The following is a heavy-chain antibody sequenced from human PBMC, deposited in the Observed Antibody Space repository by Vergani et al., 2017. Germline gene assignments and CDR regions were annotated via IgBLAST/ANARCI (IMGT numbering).Heavy chain of an antibody. V-gene: IGHV4-59*12. J-gene: IGHJ6*03. CDR2: IYSTGST. CDR3: ARGLGTTGFYYYYMDV. CDR1: GGSFNTYY. Sequence: QVQLQESGPGLVKPSQTLSLTCTVSGGSFNTYYWSWIRQSPGKGLEWIGYIYSTGSTNYNPSLNSRVTMSVDTSKNQFSLKLSSVTAADTAVYYCARGLGTTGFYYYYMDVWGKGTTVTVSS. D-gene: IGHD4-17*01.